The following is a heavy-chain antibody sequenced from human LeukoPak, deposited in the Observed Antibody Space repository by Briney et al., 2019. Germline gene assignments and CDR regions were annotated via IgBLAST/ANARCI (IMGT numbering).Heavy chain of an antibody. J-gene: IGHJ5*02. Sequence: SETLSLTCTVSGGSISSYYWGWIRQPPGKGLEWIGSIYYSGSTYYNPSLKSRVTISVDTSKNQFSLKLSSVTAADTAVYYCARDILAAARSDYNWFDPWGQGTLVTVSS. D-gene: IGHD6-13*01. CDR3: ARDILAAARSDYNWFDP. V-gene: IGHV4-39*07. CDR1: GGSISSYY. CDR2: IYYSGST.